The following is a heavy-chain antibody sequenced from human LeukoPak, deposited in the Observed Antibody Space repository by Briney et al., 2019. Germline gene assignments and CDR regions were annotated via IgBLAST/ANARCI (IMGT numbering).Heavy chain of an antibody. CDR1: GFSVSTSG. J-gene: IGHJ4*02. V-gene: IGHV3-23*01. Sequence: PGGSLRLSCTVSGFSVSTSGMSWVRQAQGKGLQTISAISVEGESAYYADSVKGRFTISRDNSKNTLYLQMNSLRVEDTAVYFCAQGHGNGWYPHWGQGSLVSVSS. CDR2: ISVEGESA. D-gene: IGHD6-19*01. CDR3: AQGHGNGWYPH.